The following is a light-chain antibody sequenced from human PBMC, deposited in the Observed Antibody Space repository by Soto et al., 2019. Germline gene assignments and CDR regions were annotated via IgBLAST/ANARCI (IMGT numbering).Light chain of an antibody. CDR2: GAS. CDR3: QQYNVWPPWT. CDR1: QTVSSN. J-gene: IGKJ1*01. V-gene: IGKV3-15*01. Sequence: EIVMTQYPATLSVSPGERATLSCRASQTVSSNLAWYQQKLGQAPRLLIYGASTRATGIPARFSGSGSGTEFTLTISSLQSEDFAVYYCQQYNVWPPWTFGQGTKVDTK.